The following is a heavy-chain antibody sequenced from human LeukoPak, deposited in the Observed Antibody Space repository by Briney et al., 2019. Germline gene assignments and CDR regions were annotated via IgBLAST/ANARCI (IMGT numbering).Heavy chain of an antibody. CDR3: ARHQGGSSGSYYFDY. D-gene: IGHD6-19*01. Sequence: PSQTLSLTCTVSGGSITSGSYYWSWIRQPPGKGLEWIGEINHSGSTNYNPSLKSRVTISVDTSKNQFSLKLSSVTAADTAVYYCARHQGGSSGSYYFDYWGQGTLVTVSS. CDR2: INHSGST. CDR1: GGSITSGSYY. V-gene: IGHV4-39*01. J-gene: IGHJ4*02.